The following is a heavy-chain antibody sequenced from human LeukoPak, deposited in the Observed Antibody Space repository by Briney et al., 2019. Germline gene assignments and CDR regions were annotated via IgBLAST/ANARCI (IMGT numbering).Heavy chain of an antibody. D-gene: IGHD6-13*01. J-gene: IGHJ4*02. CDR1: GFSLSTPGMY. CDR2: IDWDDDK. V-gene: IGHV2-70*01. CDR3: ARTGAAGVHDY. Sequence: ESGPALVKPTQTLTLTCTFSGFSLSTPGMYVSWIRQASGKALEWLALIDWDDDKYYRTSLKTRLTISKDTSKNQVVLTMTNMDPVDTATYYCARTGAAGVHDYWGQGTLVTVSS.